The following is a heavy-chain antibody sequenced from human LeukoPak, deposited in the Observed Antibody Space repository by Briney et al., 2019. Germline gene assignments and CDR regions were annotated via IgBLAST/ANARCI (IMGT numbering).Heavy chain of an antibody. CDR1: RFTFSSYS. J-gene: IGHJ6*03. D-gene: IGHD6-13*01. CDR3: AKGGIYRGYYYYYMDV. Sequence: GGSLRLSCAASRFTFSSYSMNWARQAPGKGLEWVSSISSSSSYIYYADSVKGRFTISRDNAKNSLYLQMNSLRGEDTALYYCAKGGIYRGYYYYYMDVWGKGTTVTISS. CDR2: ISSSSSYI. V-gene: IGHV3-21*04.